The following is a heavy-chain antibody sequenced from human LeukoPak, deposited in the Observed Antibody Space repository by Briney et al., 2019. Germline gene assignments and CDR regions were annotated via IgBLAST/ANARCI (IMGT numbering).Heavy chain of an antibody. CDR2: ISAYNGNT. J-gene: IGHJ4*02. Sequence: ASVKVSCKASGYTFTSYGISWVRQAPGQGLEWMGWISAYNGNTNYAQKLQGRVTITTDTSTSTAYMELRSLRSDDTAVYYCARDPRRGQQLVHFDYWGQGTLVTLSS. V-gene: IGHV1-18*01. CDR3: ARDPRRGQQLVHFDY. D-gene: IGHD6-13*01. CDR1: GYTFTSYG.